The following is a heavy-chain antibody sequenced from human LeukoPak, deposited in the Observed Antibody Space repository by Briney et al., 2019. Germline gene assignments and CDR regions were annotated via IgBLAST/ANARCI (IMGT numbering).Heavy chain of an antibody. CDR1: GYTLTELS. D-gene: IGHD2-2*01. CDR2: IIPIFGTA. CDR3: ARDCSSTSCYYYYYYYGMDV. J-gene: IGHJ6*02. V-gene: IGHV1-69*13. Sequence: ASVKVSCKVSGYTLTELSMHWVRQAPGQGLEWMGGIIPIFGTANYAQKFQGRVTITADESTSTAYMELSSLRSEDTAVYYCARDCSSTSCYYYYYYYGMDVWGQGTTVTVSS.